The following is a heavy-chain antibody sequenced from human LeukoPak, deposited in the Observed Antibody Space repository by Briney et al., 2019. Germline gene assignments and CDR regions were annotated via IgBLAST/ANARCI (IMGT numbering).Heavy chain of an antibody. CDR2: IYYSGST. J-gene: IGHJ4*02. Sequence: PSETLSLTCTVSGGSISSYYWSWIRQPPGKGLEWIGYIYYSGSTNYNPSLKSRVTISVDTSKNQFSLKLSSVTAADTAVYYCARVDRRSDCLDYWGQGTLVTVSS. CDR3: ARVDRRSDCLDY. D-gene: IGHD2-21*02. CDR1: GGSISSYY. V-gene: IGHV4-59*08.